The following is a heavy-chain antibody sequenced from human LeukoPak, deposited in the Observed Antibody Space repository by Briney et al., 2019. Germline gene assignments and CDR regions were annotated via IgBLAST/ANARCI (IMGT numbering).Heavy chain of an antibody. CDR1: GGSFSGYY. D-gene: IGHD6-19*01. CDR2: INHSGST. V-gene: IGHV4-34*01. J-gene: IGHJ4*02. Sequence: SETLSLTCAVYGGSFSGYYWSWIRQPPRKGLEWIGEINHSGSTNYNPSLKSRVTISVDTSKNQFSLKLSSVTAADTAVYYCAREGLAVAGHIGFRYWGQGTLVTVSS. CDR3: AREGLAVAGHIGFRY.